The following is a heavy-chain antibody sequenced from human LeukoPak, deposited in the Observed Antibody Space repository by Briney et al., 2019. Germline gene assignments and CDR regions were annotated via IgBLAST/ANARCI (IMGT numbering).Heavy chain of an antibody. CDR3: ARGGSSAWYDHFDY. CDR2: ISNSGSTI. V-gene: IGHV3-48*03. CDR1: GFTFSSYE. D-gene: IGHD6-19*01. J-gene: IGHJ4*02. Sequence: GGSLRLSCAASGFTFSSYEMNWVRQAPGKGLEWVSYISNSGSTIYYADSVKGRFTISRDNAKNSLYLQMNSLRAEDTVVYYCARGGSSAWYDHFDYWGQGTLVTVSS.